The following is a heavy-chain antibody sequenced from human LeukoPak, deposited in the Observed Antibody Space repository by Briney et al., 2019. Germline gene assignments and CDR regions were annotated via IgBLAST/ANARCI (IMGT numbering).Heavy chain of an antibody. CDR2: ISYDGSNK. J-gene: IGHJ4*02. CDR3: AKDHIGAPDDY. CDR1: GFTFSSYG. V-gene: IGHV3-30*18. D-gene: IGHD2-21*01. Sequence: GGSLRLSCAASGFTFSSYGMHWVRQAPGKGLEWVAVISYDGSNKYYADSVKGRFTISRDNSKNTLYLQMNSLRAEDTAVYYCAKDHIGAPDDYWGQGTLVNVSS.